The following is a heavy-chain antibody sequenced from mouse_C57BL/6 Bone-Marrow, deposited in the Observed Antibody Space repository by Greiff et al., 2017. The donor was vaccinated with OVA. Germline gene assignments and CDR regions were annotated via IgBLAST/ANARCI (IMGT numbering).Heavy chain of an antibody. CDR2: IDPETGGT. V-gene: IGHV1-15*01. CDR3: TPYDYPLLAY. Sequence: QVQLQQSGAELVRPGASVTLSCKASGYTLTDYEMHWVKQTPVHGLEWIGAIDPETGGTAYNQKFKGKAILTADKSSSTAYMELRSLTSEDSAVYYCTPYDYPLLAYWGQGTLVTVSA. J-gene: IGHJ3*01. CDR1: GYTLTDYE. D-gene: IGHD2-4*01.